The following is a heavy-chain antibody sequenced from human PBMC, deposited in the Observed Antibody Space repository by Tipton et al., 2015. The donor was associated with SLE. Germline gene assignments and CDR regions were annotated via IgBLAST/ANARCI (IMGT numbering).Heavy chain of an antibody. Sequence: SLRLSCAASAIAFDNYAMSWVRQAPGKGLDWVSTISGSGRTTNYADSVRGRFTLSRDNSRNTLYLHMSSLSAEDTAIYYCARVRTTVTTTDAFDFWGQGTTVTVSS. CDR3: ARVRTTVTTTDAFDF. D-gene: IGHD4-17*01. J-gene: IGHJ3*01. CDR2: ISGSGRTT. V-gene: IGHV3-23*01. CDR1: AIAFDNYA.